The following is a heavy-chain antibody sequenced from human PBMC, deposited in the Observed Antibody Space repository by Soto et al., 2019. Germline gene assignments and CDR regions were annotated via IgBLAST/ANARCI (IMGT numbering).Heavy chain of an antibody. J-gene: IGHJ6*02. D-gene: IGHD1-26*01. CDR3: ARDWWELPKSYYYGMDV. CDR2: ISAYNGNT. CDR1: GYTFTSYG. Sequence: ASVKVSCKASGYTFTSYGISWVRQAPGQGLEWMGWISAYNGNTNYAQKLQGRVTMTTDTSTSTAYMELRSLRSDDTAVYYCARDWWELPKSYYYGMDVWGQGTTVTVSS. V-gene: IGHV1-18*01.